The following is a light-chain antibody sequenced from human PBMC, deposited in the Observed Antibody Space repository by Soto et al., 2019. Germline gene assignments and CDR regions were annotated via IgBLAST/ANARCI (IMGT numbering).Light chain of an antibody. Sequence: DIQMTQSPSTLSASVGDRVTITCRASQSISNWLAWYQQKPGKAPELLIYDASSLESGVPSRFSGSGSGTEFTLTISNLQPDDFATYYCQQYNTYSGTFGQGTKVEIK. CDR1: QSISNW. V-gene: IGKV1-5*01. J-gene: IGKJ1*01. CDR3: QQYNTYSGT. CDR2: DAS.